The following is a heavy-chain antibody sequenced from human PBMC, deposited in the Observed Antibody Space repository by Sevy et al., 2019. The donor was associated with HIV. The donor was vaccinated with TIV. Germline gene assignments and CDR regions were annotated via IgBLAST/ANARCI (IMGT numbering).Heavy chain of an antibody. D-gene: IGHD2-2*01. J-gene: IGHJ5*02. CDR2: INESGIT. V-gene: IGHV4-34*01. CDR1: DGSFSGYY. CDR3: ARSPPVVVVPGAPSWFDP. Sequence: SETPSLTCAVHDGSFSGYYWNWIRQLPGKGLEWIGEINESGITYYNPSLKSRVTISVDTSKKQLSLKLNSVTAVDSAVYFCARSPPVVVVPGAPSWFDPWGQGTLVTVSS.